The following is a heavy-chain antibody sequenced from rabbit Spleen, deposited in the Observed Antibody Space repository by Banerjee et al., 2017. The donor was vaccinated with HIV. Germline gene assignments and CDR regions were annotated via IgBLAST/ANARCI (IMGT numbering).Heavy chain of an antibody. V-gene: IGHV1S40*01. CDR1: GFSFSDRDV. D-gene: IGHD1-1*01. CDR3: ARDTSSSFSSYGMDL. Sequence: QSLEESGGDLVKPEGSLTLTCKASGFSFSDRDVMCWVRQAPGKGLEWIACIDSGSSGFTYFATWAKGRFTISKTSSTTVTLQMTRLTAADTATYFCARDTSSSFSSYGMDLWGPGTLVTVS. CDR2: IDSGSSGFT. J-gene: IGHJ6*01.